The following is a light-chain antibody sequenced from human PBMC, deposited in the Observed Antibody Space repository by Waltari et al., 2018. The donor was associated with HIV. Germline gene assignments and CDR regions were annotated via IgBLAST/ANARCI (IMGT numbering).Light chain of an antibody. Sequence: QSALTQPPSASGSPGQSVTISCTGTSSDVGGYNYVSWYQQHPGKAPKLMIYEVSKLPSGVPDRFSGSKSGNTASLTVSGLQAEDEADYYCSSYAGSNNWVFGGGTKLIVL. CDR3: SSYAGSNNWV. J-gene: IGLJ3*02. V-gene: IGLV2-8*01. CDR1: SSDVGGYNY. CDR2: EVS.